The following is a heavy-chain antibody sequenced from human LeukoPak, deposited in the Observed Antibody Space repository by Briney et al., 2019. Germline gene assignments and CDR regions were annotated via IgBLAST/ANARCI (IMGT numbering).Heavy chain of an antibody. V-gene: IGHV4-34*01. CDR2: INHSGIT. CDR1: GGSFSGYY. Sequence: KASETRSLTCAVYGGSFSGYYWSWIRQPPGKGREWIGKINHSGITNYNPSLKSRDTISVDTSKNQFSLKLSSVTAADTAVYYCARELVRYDFWSGYYIDAFDIWGQGTMVTVSS. J-gene: IGHJ3*02. CDR3: ARELVRYDFWSGYYIDAFDI. D-gene: IGHD3-3*01.